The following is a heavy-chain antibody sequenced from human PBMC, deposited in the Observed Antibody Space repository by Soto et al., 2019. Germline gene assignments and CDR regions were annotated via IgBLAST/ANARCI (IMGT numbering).Heavy chain of an antibody. D-gene: IGHD3-10*01. Sequence: QVQLLQSGAAMKKPGSSVKVSCKASGDTFSTYAISWVRQAPGQGLDGMGGIIPIFGSADYAQKFQGRVTITADKSTSTAYMELSSLRSEDTAIYYCARGFRSGSPYNWFDTWGQGTLVTVSS. J-gene: IGHJ5*02. CDR2: IIPIFGSA. V-gene: IGHV1-69*06. CDR1: GDTFSTYA. CDR3: ARGFRSGSPYNWFDT.